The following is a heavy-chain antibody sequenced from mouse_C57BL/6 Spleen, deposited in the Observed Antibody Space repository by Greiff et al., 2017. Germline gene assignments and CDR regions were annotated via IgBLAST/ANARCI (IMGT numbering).Heavy chain of an antibody. CDR3: AREGYGNYGYAMDY. D-gene: IGHD2-1*01. J-gene: IGHJ4*01. CDR1: GFTFSSYA. Sequence: EVNVVESGGGLVKPGGSLKLSCAASGFTFSSYAMSWVRQTPEKRLEWVATISDGGSYTYYPDNVKGRFTISRDNAKNNLYLQMSHLKSEDTAMYYCAREGYGNYGYAMDYWGQGTSVTVSS. V-gene: IGHV5-4*01. CDR2: ISDGGSYT.